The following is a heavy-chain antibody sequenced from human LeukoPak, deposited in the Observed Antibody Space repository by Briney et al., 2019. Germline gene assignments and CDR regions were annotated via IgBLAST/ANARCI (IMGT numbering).Heavy chain of an antibody. J-gene: IGHJ4*02. Sequence: GGSLRLSCAASGFTFSSSAMSWVRQAPGKGLEWVSAITYSGASTYYADSVKGRFTISRDNSKNALYLQMSSLRAEDTAVYYCANRPGDPYYFDYWGQGTLVTVSS. CDR1: GFTFSSSA. V-gene: IGHV3-23*01. CDR2: ITYSGAST. CDR3: ANRPGDPYYFDY. D-gene: IGHD7-27*01.